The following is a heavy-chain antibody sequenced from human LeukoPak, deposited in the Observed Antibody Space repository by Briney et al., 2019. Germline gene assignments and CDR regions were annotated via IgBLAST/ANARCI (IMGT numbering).Heavy chain of an antibody. V-gene: IGHV4-39*07. D-gene: IGHD1-26*01. J-gene: IGHJ2*01. Sequence: SETLSLTCTVSGGSISSSSYYWGWIRQPPGKGLEWIGSIYYSGSTYYNPSLKSRVTISVDTSKNQISLKLSSVTAADTAVYYCAREGGSYGWYFDLWGRGTLVTVSS. CDR1: GGSISSSSYY. CDR3: AREGGSYGWYFDL. CDR2: IYYSGST.